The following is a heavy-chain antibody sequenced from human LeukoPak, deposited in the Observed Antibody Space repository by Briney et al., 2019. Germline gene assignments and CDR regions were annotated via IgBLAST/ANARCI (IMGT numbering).Heavy chain of an antibody. V-gene: IGHV1-3*01. CDR3: ARDMEQLARPAFGY. CDR1: GYTFTSYA. CDR2: INAGNGNT. D-gene: IGHD6-13*01. Sequence: ASVKVSCKASGYTFTSYAMHCVRQAPGQRLEWMGWINAGNGNTKYSQKFQGRVTITRDTSASTAYMELSSLRSEDTAVYYCARDMEQLARPAFGYWGQGTLVTVSS. J-gene: IGHJ4*02.